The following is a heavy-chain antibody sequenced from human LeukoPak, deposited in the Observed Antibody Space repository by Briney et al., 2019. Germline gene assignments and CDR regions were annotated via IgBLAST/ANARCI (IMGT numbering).Heavy chain of an antibody. D-gene: IGHD3-9*01. CDR2: ISSSSSDI. CDR1: GFTFRSYS. V-gene: IGHV3-21*01. Sequence: GGSLRLSCAASGFTFRSYSMNGVRQAPGKGLEWVSSISSSSSDIYYADSVKGRFTISRDNAKNSLYLQMNSLRAEDTAVYYCAGDYDILTGYAPYYYYGMDVWGKGTTVTVSS. J-gene: IGHJ6*04. CDR3: AGDYDILTGYAPYYYYGMDV.